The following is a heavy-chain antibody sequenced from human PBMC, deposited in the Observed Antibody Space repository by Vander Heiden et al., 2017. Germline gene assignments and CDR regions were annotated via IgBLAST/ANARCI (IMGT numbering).Heavy chain of an antibody. J-gene: IGHJ4*02. Sequence: QVQLQPWGPGLLKPSETLSLPCAVYGQSFGGYYWSWIRQPPGKGLEWIGEINHSGSTNYNPSLKSRVTISVDTSKNQFSLKLSSVTAADTAVYYCARGGYYDSSGYYFDYWGQGTLVTVSS. CDR2: INHSGST. CDR1: GQSFGGYY. CDR3: ARGGYYDSSGYYFDY. V-gene: IGHV4-34*01. D-gene: IGHD3-22*01.